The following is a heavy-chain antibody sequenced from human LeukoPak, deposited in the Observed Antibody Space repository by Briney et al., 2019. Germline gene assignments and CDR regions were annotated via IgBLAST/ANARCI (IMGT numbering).Heavy chain of an antibody. CDR1: GDSISSGGYY. CDR2: LYFSGTT. V-gene: IGHV4-31*03. J-gene: IGHJ4*01. Sequence: PSETLSLTCTVSGDSISSGGYYWTWIRQHPGKGLGWLGHLYFSGTTYSNPSLKSRVTISPDTSKNQFSLKLSSVTAADTAVYCCARVGGFGSGSYPFSYWGHGILGTASS. D-gene: IGHD3-10*01. CDR3: ARVGGFGSGSYPFSY.